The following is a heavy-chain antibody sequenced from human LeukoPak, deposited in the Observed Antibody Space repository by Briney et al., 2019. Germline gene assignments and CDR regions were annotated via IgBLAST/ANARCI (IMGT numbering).Heavy chain of an antibody. Sequence: ASVKVSCKASGYTFTGYYMHWVRQAPGQGLEWMGWINPNSGGTNYAQKFQGRVTMTRGTSISTAYRELSRLRSDDTAVYYCARVGYYYDSEGDYWGQGTLVTVSS. CDR1: GYTFTGYY. D-gene: IGHD3-22*01. V-gene: IGHV1-2*02. CDR3: ARVGYYYDSEGDY. CDR2: INPNSGGT. J-gene: IGHJ4*02.